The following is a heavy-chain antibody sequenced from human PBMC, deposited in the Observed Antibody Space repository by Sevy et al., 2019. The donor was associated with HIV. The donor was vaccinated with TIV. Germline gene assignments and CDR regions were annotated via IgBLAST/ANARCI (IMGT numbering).Heavy chain of an antibody. CDR2: ISPILGIA. J-gene: IGHJ4*02. V-gene: IGHV1-69*10. D-gene: IGHD6-13*01. CDR1: GGTFSSYA. CDR3: ARDPGSIAAAGPFDY. Sequence: ASVKVSCKASGGTFSSYAISWVRQAPGQGLEWMGGISPILGIANYAQKFQGRVTITADKSTSTAYMELSSLRSEDTAVYYCARDPGSIAAAGPFDYWGQGTLVTVSS.